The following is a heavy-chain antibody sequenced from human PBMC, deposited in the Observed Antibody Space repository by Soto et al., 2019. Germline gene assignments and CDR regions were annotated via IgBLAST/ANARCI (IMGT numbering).Heavy chain of an antibody. CDR2: IHSTRSP. CDR3: ARSPAYGDYANLDT. V-gene: IGHV4-4*07. J-gene: IGHJ5*02. CDR1: GDSVSKYY. Sequence: PSETLSLTCTVSGDSVSKYYWNWIRQPAGKGLEWIGRIHSTRSPNYNPSLKSRVTTSVDTSKNQFSLKLNLTSVTAADTAVYYCARSPAYGDYANLDTWGQGTLVTVS. D-gene: IGHD4-17*01.